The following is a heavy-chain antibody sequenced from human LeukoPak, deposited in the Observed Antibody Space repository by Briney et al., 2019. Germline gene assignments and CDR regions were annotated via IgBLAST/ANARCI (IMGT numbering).Heavy chain of an antibody. V-gene: IGHV3-15*01. CDR3: TTQLLVRHGDAFDI. J-gene: IGHJ3*02. Sequence: PGGSLRLSCAASGFTFSSYAMHWVRQAPGKGLEWVGRIKSKTDGGTTDYAAPVKGRFTISRDDSKNTLYLQMNSLKTEDTAVYYCTTQLLVRHGDAFDIWGQGTMVTVSS. CDR2: IKSKTDGGTT. D-gene: IGHD3-3*01. CDR1: GFTFSSYA.